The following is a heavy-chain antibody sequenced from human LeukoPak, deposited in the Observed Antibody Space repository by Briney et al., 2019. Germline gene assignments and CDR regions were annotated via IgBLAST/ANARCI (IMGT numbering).Heavy chain of an antibody. CDR1: GVSLNRGTFY. V-gene: IGHV4-39*01. CDR2: FYDSESI. CDR3: AGGSANYSYPYMDV. Sequence: SETLTLTCTVSGVSLNRGTFYWGWIRQSPGKGLEWIANFYDSESIYYTASLKSRDNISADTSKNRYSLNLGSVTAADPAVYYCAGGSANYSYPYMDVWGNAITVPVSS. D-gene: IGHD6-25*01. J-gene: IGHJ6*03.